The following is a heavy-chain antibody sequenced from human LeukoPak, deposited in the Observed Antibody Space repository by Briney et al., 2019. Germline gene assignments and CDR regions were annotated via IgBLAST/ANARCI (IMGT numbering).Heavy chain of an antibody. CDR1: DYSISGGYY. D-gene: IGHD3-10*01. Sequence: ASETLSLTCTVSDYSISGGYYWGWIRQPPGEGLEWIGSIYHTGNTYYSPSLKSRVTISLDMSKTLFSLKLTSVTAADTAVYYCARGPGFREHDYWGQGTLVTVSS. J-gene: IGHJ4*02. V-gene: IGHV4-38-2*02. CDR2: IYHTGNT. CDR3: ARGPGFREHDY.